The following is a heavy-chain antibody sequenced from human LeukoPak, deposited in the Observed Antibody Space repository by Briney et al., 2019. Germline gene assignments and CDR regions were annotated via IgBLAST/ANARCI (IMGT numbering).Heavy chain of an antibody. J-gene: IGHJ4*02. D-gene: IGHD2/OR15-2a*01. CDR2: INHSGST. V-gene: IGHV4-34*01. CDR3: ARDGPFHDY. CDR1: GGSFSGYY. Sequence: SETLSLTCAVYGGSFSGYYWSWIRQPPGKGLEWIGEINHSGSTNYNPSLKSRVTISVDTSKNQFSLKLSSVTAADTAVYYCARDGPFHDYWGQGTLVTVSS.